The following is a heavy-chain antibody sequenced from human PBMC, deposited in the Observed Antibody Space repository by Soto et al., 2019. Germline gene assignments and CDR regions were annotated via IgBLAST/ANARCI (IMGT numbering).Heavy chain of an antibody. D-gene: IGHD6-19*01. Sequence: GGSLRLSCAASGFTFSDHYMDWVRQAPGKGLEWVGRIRSKVDSYSTEYAASVKGRFTISRDESKNSLYLQMNSLKTEDTAVYYSARGRGSGWYYFDYWGQGSLVTVSS. V-gene: IGHV3-72*01. CDR3: ARGRGSGWYYFDY. CDR2: IRSKVDSYST. J-gene: IGHJ4*02. CDR1: GFTFSDHY.